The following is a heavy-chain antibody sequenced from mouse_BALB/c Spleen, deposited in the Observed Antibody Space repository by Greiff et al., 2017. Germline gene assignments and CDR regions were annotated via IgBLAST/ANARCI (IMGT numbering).Heavy chain of an antibody. CDR1: GFSLTSYG. J-gene: IGHJ4*01. V-gene: IGHV2-9*02. Sequence: VQLVESGPGLVAPSQSLSITCTVSGFSLTSYGVHWVRQPPGKGLEWLGVIWAGGSTNYNSALMSRLNISKDNSKSQVFLKMNSLQTDDTAMYYCAREGYYGPYAMDYWGQGTSVTVAS. CDR2: IWAGGST. CDR3: AREGYYGPYAMDY. D-gene: IGHD1-2*01.